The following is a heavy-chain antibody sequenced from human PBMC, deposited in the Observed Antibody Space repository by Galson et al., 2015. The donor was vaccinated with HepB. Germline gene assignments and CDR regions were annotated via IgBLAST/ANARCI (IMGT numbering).Heavy chain of an antibody. CDR2: ISSSSSYI. J-gene: IGHJ3*02. D-gene: IGHD6-19*01. V-gene: IGHV3-21*01. CDR1: GFSVSRKY. CDR3: ARGTPVAVVPRAFDI. Sequence: SLRLSCAASGFSVSRKYMSWVRQAPGKGLEWVSSISSSSSYIYYADSVKGRFTISRDNAKNSLYLRMNSLRAEDTAVYYCARGTPVAVVPRAFDIWGQGTMVTVSS.